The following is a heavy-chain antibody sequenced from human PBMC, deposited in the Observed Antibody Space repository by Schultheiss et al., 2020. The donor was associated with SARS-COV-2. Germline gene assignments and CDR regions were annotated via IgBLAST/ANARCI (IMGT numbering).Heavy chain of an antibody. J-gene: IGHJ4*02. Sequence: SVKVSCKASGGTFSSYAISWVRQAPGQGLEWMGGIIPIFGTANYAQKFQGRVTITADESTSTAYMELSSLRSEDTAVYYCARDWGDIVVVPAAIVDFDYWGQGTLVTVSS. CDR3: ARDWGDIVVVPAAIVDFDY. D-gene: IGHD2-2*02. V-gene: IGHV1-69*13. CDR2: IIPIFGTA. CDR1: GGTFSSYA.